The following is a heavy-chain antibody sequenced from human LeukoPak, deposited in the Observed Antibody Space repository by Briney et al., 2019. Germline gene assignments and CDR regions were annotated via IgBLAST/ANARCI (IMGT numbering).Heavy chain of an antibody. V-gene: IGHV3-53*05. CDR1: GFIVSGNY. CDR3: AKDAGTPGSYYFDY. CDR2: IDSGDNT. Sequence: GGSLRLSCAVSGFIVSGNYMSWVRQAPGKGLEWVSVIDSGDNTYYADSVKGRFTISRDNSKNTLYLQMNSLRAEDTAVYYCAKDAGTPGSYYFDYWGQGTLVTVSS. J-gene: IGHJ4*02. D-gene: IGHD1-14*01.